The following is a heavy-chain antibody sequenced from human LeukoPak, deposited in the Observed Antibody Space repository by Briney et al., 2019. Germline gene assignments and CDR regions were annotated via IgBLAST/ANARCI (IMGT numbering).Heavy chain of an antibody. D-gene: IGHD2-15*01. CDR3: ARRGTAYCRGGNCYSDKYFDY. CDR1: GGSLNGYY. Sequence: SETLSLTCAVYGGSLNGYYWTWIRQTPGKGLEWIGEINYSGNTNYNRSLKSRVTISADTSKNQFSLRLSSVTAADTAVYYCARRGTAYCRGGNCYSDKYFDYWGQGTQVTVSS. CDR2: INYSGNT. V-gene: IGHV4-34*01. J-gene: IGHJ4*02.